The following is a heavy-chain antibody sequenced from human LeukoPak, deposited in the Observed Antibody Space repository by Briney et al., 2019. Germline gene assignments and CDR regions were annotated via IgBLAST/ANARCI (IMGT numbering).Heavy chain of an antibody. CDR3: ARDGDGTNYYGPVPNWFDP. V-gene: IGHV4-59*12. J-gene: IGHJ5*02. CDR2: IYYSGST. D-gene: IGHD3-10*01. CDR1: GGSISSYY. Sequence: PSETLSLTCTVSGGSISSYYWSWIRQPPGKGLEWIGYIYYSGSTNYNPSLKSRVTISVDTSKNQFSLKLSSVTAADTAVYYCARDGDGTNYYGPVPNWFDPWGQGTLVTASS.